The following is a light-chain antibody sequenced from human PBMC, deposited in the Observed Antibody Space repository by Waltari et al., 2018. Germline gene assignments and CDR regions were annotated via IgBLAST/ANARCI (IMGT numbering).Light chain of an antibody. CDR3: QHYVRLPAT. J-gene: IGKJ1*01. Sequence: EVVLTQSPGTLSLSPGERATLACRASQSVGTSLAWYQQKPWQAPRLLIYGASPRATGIPDRFSGSGSGTDFSLTISRLEPEDFAVYYCQHYVRLPATFGQGTKVEI. V-gene: IGKV3-20*01. CDR2: GAS. CDR1: QSVGTS.